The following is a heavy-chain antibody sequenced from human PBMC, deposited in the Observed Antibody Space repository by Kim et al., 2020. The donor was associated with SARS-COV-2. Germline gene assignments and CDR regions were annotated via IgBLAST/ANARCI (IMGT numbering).Heavy chain of an antibody. D-gene: IGHD6-13*01. V-gene: IGHV3-11*03. CDR3: ARIKYSSSWYTQTVDAFDI. J-gene: IGHJ3*02. CDR2: ISSSSYT. CDR1: GFTFSDYY. Sequence: GGSLRLSCAASGFTFSDYYMSWIRQAPGKGLEWVSYISSSSYTNYADSVKGRFTISRDNAKNSLYLQMNSLRAEDTAVYYCARIKYSSSWYTQTVDAFDIWGQGTMVTVSS.